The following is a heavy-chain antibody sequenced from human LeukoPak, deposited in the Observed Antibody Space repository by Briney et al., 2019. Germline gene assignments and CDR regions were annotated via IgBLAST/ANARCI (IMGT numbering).Heavy chain of an antibody. J-gene: IGHJ4*02. CDR1: GFTFSSYG. Sequence: SGGSLRLSCAASGFTFSSYGMHWVRQAPGKGLEWVAFIRYDGSNKYYADSVKGRFTISRDNSKNTLYLQMNSLRAEDTAVYYCVKEYSGYDYAFDYWGQGTLVTVSS. D-gene: IGHD5-12*01. CDR3: VKEYSGYDYAFDY. V-gene: IGHV3-30*02. CDR2: IRYDGSNK.